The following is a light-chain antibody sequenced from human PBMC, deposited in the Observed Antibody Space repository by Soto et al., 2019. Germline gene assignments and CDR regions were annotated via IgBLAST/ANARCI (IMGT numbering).Light chain of an antibody. Sequence: QSALTQPASVSGSPGQSITISCTGTSSDVGGYNYVSWYQQFPGKAPKLIIYDVNNRPSGVSNRFSGSKSGNTASLTISGLPAGDEGDYHCSSYSDNTSLGVFGGGTKLTVL. CDR1: SSDVGGYNY. V-gene: IGLV2-14*01. CDR3: SSYSDNTSLGV. J-gene: IGLJ3*02. CDR2: DVN.